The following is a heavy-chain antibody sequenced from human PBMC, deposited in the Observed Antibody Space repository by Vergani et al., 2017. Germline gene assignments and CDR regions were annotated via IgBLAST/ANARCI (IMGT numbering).Heavy chain of an antibody. CDR3: AKPNPYSSSWYYFDY. Sequence: VQLVESGGGLVQPGRSLRLSCAASGFTFDDYAMHWVRQAPGKGLEWVSAIRGSGGSTYYADSVKGRFTISRDNSKNTLYLQMNSLRDEDTAVYYCAKPNPYSSSWYYFDYWGQGTLVTVSS. J-gene: IGHJ4*02. CDR1: GFTFDDYA. V-gene: IGHV3-23*04. CDR2: IRGSGGST. D-gene: IGHD6-13*01.